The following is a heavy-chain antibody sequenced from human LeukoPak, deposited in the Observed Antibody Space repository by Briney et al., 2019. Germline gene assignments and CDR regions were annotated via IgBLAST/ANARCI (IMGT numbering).Heavy chain of an antibody. CDR3: ARDEQIKSYLGDYIPFDY. Sequence: PGGSLRLSCAASGFTFSNVWMSWIRQAPGKGLEWVSYISSSGSTIYYADSVKGRFTISRDNAKNSLYLQMNSLRAEDTAVYYCARDEQIKSYLGDYIPFDYWGQGTLVTVSS. D-gene: IGHD4-17*01. CDR1: GFTFSNVW. V-gene: IGHV3-11*01. CDR2: ISSSGSTI. J-gene: IGHJ4*02.